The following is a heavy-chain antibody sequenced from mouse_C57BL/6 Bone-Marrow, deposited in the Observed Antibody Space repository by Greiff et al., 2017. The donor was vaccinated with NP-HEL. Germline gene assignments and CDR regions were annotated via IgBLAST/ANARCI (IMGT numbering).Heavy chain of an antibody. D-gene: IGHD1-1*01. CDR3: ARKLPGWFAY. J-gene: IGHJ3*01. V-gene: IGHV1-19*01. CDR2: INPYNGGT. CDR1: GYTFTDYY. Sequence: VQLKQSGPVLVKPGASVKMSCKASGYTFTDYYMNWVKQSHGKSLEWIGVINPYNGGTSYNQKFKGKATLTVDKSSSTAYMELNSLTSEDSAVYYCARKLPGWFAYWGQGTLVTVSA.